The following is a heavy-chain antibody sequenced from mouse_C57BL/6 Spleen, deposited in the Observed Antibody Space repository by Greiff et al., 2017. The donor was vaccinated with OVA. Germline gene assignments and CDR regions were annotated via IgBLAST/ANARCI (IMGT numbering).Heavy chain of an antibody. CDR1: GFNIKDDY. CDR3: TTSPYDYDYSYWYSDV. V-gene: IGHV14-4*01. CDR2: IDPENGDT. J-gene: IGHJ1*03. D-gene: IGHD2-4*01. Sequence: VQLQQSGAELVRPGASVKLSCTASGFNIKDDYMHWVKQRPEQGLEWIGWIDPENGDTEYASKFQGKATIPADTSSNTAYLQLSSLTSEDTAVYYCTTSPYDYDYSYWYSDVWGTGTTVTVSS.